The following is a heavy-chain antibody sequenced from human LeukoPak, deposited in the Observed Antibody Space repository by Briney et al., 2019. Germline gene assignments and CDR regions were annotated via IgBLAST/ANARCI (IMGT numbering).Heavy chain of an antibody. CDR1: GFTFSSYV. CDR3: AKGGRGVVRSDAFDI. CDR2: IGSGGGST. J-gene: IGHJ3*02. D-gene: IGHD3-10*01. Sequence: GSLRLSCAASGFTFSSYVMSWVRQAPGKGLEWVSTIGSGGGSTFYADSVKGRFTIPRDNSKNTLYLQMNSLRAEDTAVYYCAKGGRGVVRSDAFDIWGQGTMVTVSS. V-gene: IGHV3-23*01.